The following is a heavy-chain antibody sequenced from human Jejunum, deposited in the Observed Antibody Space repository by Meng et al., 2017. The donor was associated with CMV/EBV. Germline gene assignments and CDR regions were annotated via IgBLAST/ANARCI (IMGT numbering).Heavy chain of an antibody. CDR2: LWYDGSRK. V-gene: IGHV3-33*01. J-gene: IGHJ4*02. D-gene: IGHD3-22*01. Sequence: SGFPLNSYGIHWVRQFPGKGLEWVAVLWYDGSRKYFAYSVQGRFSISRDDSKNTVYLQMNSLRAEDTAVYYCARDNDGSSHYSQFDYWGQGTLVTVSS. CDR1: GFPLNSYG. CDR3: ARDNDGSSHYSQFDY.